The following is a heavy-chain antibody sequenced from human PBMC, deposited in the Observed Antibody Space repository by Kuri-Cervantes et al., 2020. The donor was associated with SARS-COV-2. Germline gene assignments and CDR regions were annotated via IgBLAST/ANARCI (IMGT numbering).Heavy chain of an antibody. V-gene: IGHV3-30-3*02. CDR2: MSFDRSNK. D-gene: IGHD3-22*01. CDR1: GFTFSGYA. Sequence: ASGFTFSGYALHWVRQAPGKGLDRVTVMSFDRSNKYFADSVKGRFTISRDNSKNTLYPQMNSLRAEDTAVYYCAKMRSSGYYPDFDYWGQGTLVTVSS. CDR3: AKMRSSGYYPDFDY. J-gene: IGHJ4*02.